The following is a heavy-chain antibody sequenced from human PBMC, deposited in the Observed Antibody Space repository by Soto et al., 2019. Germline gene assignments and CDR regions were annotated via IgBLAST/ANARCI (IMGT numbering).Heavy chain of an antibody. J-gene: IGHJ4*02. V-gene: IGHV1-69*02. Sequence: QVQLVQSGAEVKKPGSSVKVSCKASGGTFSSYTISWVRQAPGRGLEWMGRIIPILGIANYAQKFQGRVTITADKSTSTAYMELSSLRSEDTAVYYCAGGEGGYDSPFDYWGQGTLVTVSS. CDR2: IIPILGIA. CDR3: AGGEGGYDSPFDY. D-gene: IGHD5-12*01. CDR1: GGTFSSYT.